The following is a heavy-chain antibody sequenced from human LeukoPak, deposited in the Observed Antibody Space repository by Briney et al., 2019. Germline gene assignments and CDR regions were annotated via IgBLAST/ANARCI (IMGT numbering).Heavy chain of an antibody. CDR3: ARGDGGYNRPFDY. V-gene: IGHV4-34*01. CDR2: INHSGST. J-gene: IGHJ4*02. CDR1: GGSFSGYY. Sequence: SETLSLTCAVYGGSFSGYYWSWIRQPPGKGLEWIGEINHSGSTNYNPSLKSRVTISVDTSKNQFSLKLSSVTAADTAVYYCARGDGGYNRPFDYWGQGTLATVSS. D-gene: IGHD5-24*01.